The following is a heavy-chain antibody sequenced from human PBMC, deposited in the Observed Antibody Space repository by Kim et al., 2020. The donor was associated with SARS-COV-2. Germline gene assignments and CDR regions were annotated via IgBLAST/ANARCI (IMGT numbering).Heavy chain of an antibody. Sequence: GGSLRLSCAASGFTFDDYTMHWVRQAPGKGLEWVSLISWDGGSTYYADSVKGRFTISRDNSKNSLYLQMNSLRTEDTALYYCAKDIFCRCALDGSGSYYYYYYGMDVWGQGTTVTVSS. V-gene: IGHV3-43*01. CDR1: GFTFDDYT. CDR2: ISWDGGST. CDR3: AKDIFCRCALDGSGSYYYYYYGMDV. J-gene: IGHJ6*02. D-gene: IGHD3-10*01.